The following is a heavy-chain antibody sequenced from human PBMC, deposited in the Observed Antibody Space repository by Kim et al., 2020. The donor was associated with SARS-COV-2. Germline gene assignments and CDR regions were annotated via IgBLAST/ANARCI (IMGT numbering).Heavy chain of an antibody. J-gene: IGHJ4*02. CDR1: GGSISSGQYF. CDR3: SRHRIRSAGDF. V-gene: IGHV4-39*01. CDR2: IYYTGST. Sequence: SETLSLTCTVSGGSISSGQYFWGWIRQPPGKGLEWIANIYYTGSTFYNPSLKSRVSISMDMSMNQFSLNLSSVTAADTGFYYCSRHRIRSAGDFWGQGT.